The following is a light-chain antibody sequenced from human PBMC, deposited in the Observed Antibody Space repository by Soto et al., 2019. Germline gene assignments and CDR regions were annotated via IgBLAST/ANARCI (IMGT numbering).Light chain of an antibody. J-gene: IGKJ1*01. CDR2: GAS. CDR1: QSVSSSY. V-gene: IGKV3-20*01. CDR3: QQYGSSRRT. Sequence: EIVLTQSLGILSLSPGERATLSCRASQSVSSSYLAWYQQKPGQAPRLLIYGASSRATGIPDRFSGSGSGTDFTLTISRLEPEDFAVYYCQQYGSSRRTFGQGTKV.